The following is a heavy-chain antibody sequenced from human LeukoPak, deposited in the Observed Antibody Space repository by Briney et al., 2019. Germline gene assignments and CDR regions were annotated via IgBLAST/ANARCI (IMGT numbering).Heavy chain of an antibody. Sequence: GGSLRLSCAASGFTFSSFWMSWVRQAPGKGLEWVANIRKDGSLQYYVDSVEGRFTISRDNVKNSLYLQMNTLRADDTAVYYCTRVSGGYDMSDYWGQGTLVTVSS. CDR3: TRVSGGYDMSDY. CDR2: IRKDGSLQ. CDR1: GFTFSSFW. J-gene: IGHJ4*02. D-gene: IGHD3-9*01. V-gene: IGHV3-7*03.